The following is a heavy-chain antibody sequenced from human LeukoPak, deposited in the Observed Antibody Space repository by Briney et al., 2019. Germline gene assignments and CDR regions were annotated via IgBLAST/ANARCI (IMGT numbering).Heavy chain of an antibody. CDR2: ISDIGSI. J-gene: IGHJ4*02. D-gene: IGHD2/OR15-2a*01. V-gene: IGHV4-59*08. CDR3: AGHHPRNTVDF. CDR1: GGSISSCY. Sequence: PSETLSLTCTVSGGSISSCYRSWIRQPPGKGLGWIAYISDIGSINYNPSLKSRVTISLDTSKNQFSLKLSSVTAADTAVYYCAGHHPRNTVDFWGQGTLVTVSS.